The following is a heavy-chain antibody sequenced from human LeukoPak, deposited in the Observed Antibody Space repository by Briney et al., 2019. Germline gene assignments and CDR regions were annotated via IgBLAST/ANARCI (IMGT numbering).Heavy chain of an antibody. CDR2: IYYSGST. CDR3: ARRPTAVVVPAAIVYWFDP. D-gene: IGHD2-2*01. CDR1: GGSISSSSYY. J-gene: IGHJ5*02. Sequence: SETLSLTCTVSGGSISSSSYYWGWIRQPPGKGLEWIGSIYYSGSTYYNPSLKSRVTISVDTSKNQFSLKLSSVTAADTAVYYCARRPTAVVVPAAIVYWFDPWGQGTLVTVSS. V-gene: IGHV4-39*01.